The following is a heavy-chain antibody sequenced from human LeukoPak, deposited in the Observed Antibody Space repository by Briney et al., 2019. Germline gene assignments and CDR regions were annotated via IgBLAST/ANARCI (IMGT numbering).Heavy chain of an antibody. J-gene: IGHJ4*02. CDR3: ARPGQLGRYYFDY. CDR2: IYYSGST. V-gene: IGHV4-39*01. D-gene: IGHD6-13*01. Sequence: PSETLSLTCTVSGGSISSSSYYWGWIRQPPGKGLEWIGSIYYSGSTYYNPSLKSRVAISVDTSKNQFSLKLSSVTAADTAVYYCARPGQLGRYYFDYWGQGILVTVSS. CDR1: GGSISSSSYY.